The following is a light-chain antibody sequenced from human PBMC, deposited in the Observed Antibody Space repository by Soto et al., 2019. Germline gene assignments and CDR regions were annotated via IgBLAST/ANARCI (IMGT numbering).Light chain of an antibody. CDR1: SSDVGGYNY. J-gene: IGLJ2*01. Sequence: QSALTQPASVSGSPGQSITISCTGTSSDVGGYNYVSWYQQHPGKAPKLMIYEVSNRPSGVSNRFSDSKSGNTVSLTISGLQAEDEADYYCSSYTRSSTLVVFGGGIKLTVL. CDR2: EVS. V-gene: IGLV2-14*01. CDR3: SSYTRSSTLVV.